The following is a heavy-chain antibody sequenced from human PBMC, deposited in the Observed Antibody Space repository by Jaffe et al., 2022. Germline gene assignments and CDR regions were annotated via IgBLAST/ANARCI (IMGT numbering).Heavy chain of an antibody. D-gene: IGHD3-3*01. CDR1: GFTFSSYG. V-gene: IGHV3-30*02. CDR3: AKDKGYDFWSGYPGYFDY. CDR2: IRYDGSNK. J-gene: IGHJ4*02. Sequence: QVQLVESGGGVVQPGGSLRLSCAASGFTFSSYGMHWVRQAPGKGLEWVAFIRYDGSNKYYADSVKGRFTISRDNSKNTLYLQMNSLRAEDTAVYYCAKDKGYDFWSGYPGYFDYWGQGTLVTVSS.